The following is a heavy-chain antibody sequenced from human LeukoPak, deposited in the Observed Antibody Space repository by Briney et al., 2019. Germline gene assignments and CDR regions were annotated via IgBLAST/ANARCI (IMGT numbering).Heavy chain of an antibody. CDR3: AKMDQWFGELFPKDY. V-gene: IGHV3-23*01. J-gene: IGHJ4*02. D-gene: IGHD3-10*01. Sequence: PGGSLRLSCAASGFTFSSYAMSWVRQAPGKGLEWVSAISGSGGSTYYADSAKGRFTISRDNSKNTLYLQMNSLRAEDTAVYYCAKMDQWFGELFPKDYWGQGTLVTVSS. CDR1: GFTFSSYA. CDR2: ISGSGGST.